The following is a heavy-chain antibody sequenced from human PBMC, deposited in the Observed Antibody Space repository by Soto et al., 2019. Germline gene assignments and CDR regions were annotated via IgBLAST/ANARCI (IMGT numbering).Heavy chain of an antibody. J-gene: IGHJ6*02. CDR3: AKGLCSSYYSGMDV. V-gene: IGHV3-9*01. Sequence: EVQLVESGGGLVQPGRSLALSCAASGFTFDDYAMHWVRQAPGKGLEWVSGINWNSGSIVYADYVKGRFTISRDNAKNSLHLQMNSLRAEDTALYYCAKGLCSSYYSGMDVWGQGTTVTVSS. CDR2: INWNSGSI. CDR1: GFTFDDYA. D-gene: IGHD3-10*02.